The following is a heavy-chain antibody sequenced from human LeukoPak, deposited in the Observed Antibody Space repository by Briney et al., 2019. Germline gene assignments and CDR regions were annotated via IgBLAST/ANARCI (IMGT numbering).Heavy chain of an antibody. CDR3: ARKSSGWYDY. Sequence: GGSLRVSCAASGFTFSSYAMHRVRQAPGKGLEWVAVISYDGSNKYYADSVKGRFTISRDNSKNTLYLQMNSLRAEDTAVYYCARKSSGWYDYWGQGTLVTVSS. D-gene: IGHD6-19*01. CDR1: GFTFSSYA. V-gene: IGHV3-30*04. J-gene: IGHJ4*02. CDR2: ISYDGSNK.